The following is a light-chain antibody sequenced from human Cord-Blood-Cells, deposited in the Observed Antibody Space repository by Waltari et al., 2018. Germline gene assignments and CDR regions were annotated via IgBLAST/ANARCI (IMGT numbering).Light chain of an antibody. J-gene: IGLJ1*01. CDR1: SSDVGGYNY. CDR2: DVS. V-gene: IGLV2-11*01. CDR3: CSYAGSYSYV. Sequence: QSALTQPPSVAGSPGKSVTIPCTGTSSDVGGYNYFSWYQQHPGTAPKLMIYDVSKRPSGVPDRFSGSKSGNTASLTIAGLQAEDEADYYCCSYAGSYSYVFGTGTKVTVL.